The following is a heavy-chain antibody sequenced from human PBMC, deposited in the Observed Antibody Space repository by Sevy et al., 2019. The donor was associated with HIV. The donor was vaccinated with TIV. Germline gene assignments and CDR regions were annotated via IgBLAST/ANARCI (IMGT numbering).Heavy chain of an antibody. CDR3: AKDWGHVSKTAPGAFDI. Sequence: GGYLRLSCAASGFTFSSYGMHWVRQAPGKGLEWVAFIRYDESNKLYADSVKGRVTISRDNPKNTLYLQMNSLRPDDKAMYYCAKDWGHVSKTAPGAFDIWGQGTLVTVSS. V-gene: IGHV3-30*02. J-gene: IGHJ3*02. CDR2: IRYDESNK. D-gene: IGHD3-16*01. CDR1: GFTFSSYG.